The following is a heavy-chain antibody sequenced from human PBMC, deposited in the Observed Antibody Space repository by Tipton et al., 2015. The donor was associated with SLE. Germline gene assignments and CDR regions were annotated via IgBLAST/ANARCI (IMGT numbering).Heavy chain of an antibody. CDR1: GGSISSSSYY. CDR3: ARGAVWGSYFDY. V-gene: IGHV4-39*07. D-gene: IGHD7-27*01. Sequence: LRLSCTVSGGSISSSSYYWGLIRQPPGKGLEWIGSIYYSGSTYYNPSLKSRVTISVDTSKNQFSLKLSSVTAADTAVYYCARGAVWGSYFDYWGQGTLVTVSS. J-gene: IGHJ4*02. CDR2: IYYSGST.